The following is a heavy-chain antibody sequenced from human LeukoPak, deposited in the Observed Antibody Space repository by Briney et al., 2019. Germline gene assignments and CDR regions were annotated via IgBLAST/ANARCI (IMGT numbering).Heavy chain of an antibody. J-gene: IGHJ4*02. D-gene: IGHD3-22*01. CDR3: ARGTYYYDTVWYYFDY. CDR2: IYNSGST. Sequence: SETLSLTCTVSGGSISNNYWSWIRQPPGKGLEWIGYIYNSGSTNYNPSLKSRVTISVDTSKSQFSLKLGSVTAADTAVYYCARGTYYYDTVWYYFDYWGQGTLVTVSS. CDR1: GGSISNNY. V-gene: IGHV4-59*08.